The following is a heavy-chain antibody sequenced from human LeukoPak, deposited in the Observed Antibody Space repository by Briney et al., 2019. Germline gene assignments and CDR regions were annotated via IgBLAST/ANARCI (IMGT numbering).Heavy chain of an antibody. V-gene: IGHV3-30*18. J-gene: IGHJ4*02. CDR1: GFTFSSYG. CDR2: ISYDGSNK. CDR3: AKKLTSGSTSY. D-gene: IGHD2-2*01. Sequence: PGRSLRLSCAASGFTFSSYGMHWVRQAPGKGLEWVAVISYDGSNKYYADSVKGRFTISRDNSKNTLYLQMNSPRAEDTAVYYCAKKLTSGSTSYWGQGTLVTVSS.